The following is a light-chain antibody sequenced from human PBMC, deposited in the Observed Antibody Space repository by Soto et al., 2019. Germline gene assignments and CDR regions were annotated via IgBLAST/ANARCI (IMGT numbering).Light chain of an antibody. Sequence: QSALTQPASVSGSPGQSITISCTGTSSDVGGYNFVSWYQQHPGKAPKLMIYDVSNWPSGVSNRFSGSKSGNTASLTISGLQAEDEADYYCISYTSSSTRVFGTGTKLTVL. CDR3: ISYTSSSTRV. V-gene: IGLV2-14*01. CDR1: SSDVGGYNF. J-gene: IGLJ1*01. CDR2: DVS.